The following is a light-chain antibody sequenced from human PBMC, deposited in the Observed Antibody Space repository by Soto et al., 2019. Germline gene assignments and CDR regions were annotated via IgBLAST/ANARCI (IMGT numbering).Light chain of an antibody. V-gene: IGLV2-14*01. Sequence: QSVLTQPASVSGSPGQSITISCTGTSTDVGRYNYVSWYQQHPGKAPKLMIYDVSNRPSGVSSRFSGSKSGITASLTISGLQAEDEADYYCRSYTSDSTYVFGTGNKVTXL. CDR1: STDVGRYNY. J-gene: IGLJ1*01. CDR3: RSYTSDSTYV. CDR2: DVS.